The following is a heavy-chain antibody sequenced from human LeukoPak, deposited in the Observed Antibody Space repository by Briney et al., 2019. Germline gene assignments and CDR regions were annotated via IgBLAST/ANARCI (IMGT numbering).Heavy chain of an antibody. Sequence: GGSLRLSCAASGFTFSSFEMNWVRQAPGKGLEWVSYISGSGSPIYYADSVKGRFTISRDNAMNSLYLQMSSLRVEDTAVYYCARVPYSSGWYNFDYWGQGTLVTVSS. D-gene: IGHD6-19*01. J-gene: IGHJ4*02. CDR3: ARVPYSSGWYNFDY. CDR1: GFTFSSFE. V-gene: IGHV3-48*03. CDR2: ISGSGSPI.